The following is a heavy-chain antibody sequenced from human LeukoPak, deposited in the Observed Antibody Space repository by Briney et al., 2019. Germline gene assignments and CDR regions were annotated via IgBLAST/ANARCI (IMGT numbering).Heavy chain of an antibody. D-gene: IGHD3-22*01. CDR1: GFTFSSYS. CDR2: ISSSRNYI. V-gene: IGHV3-21*01. CDR3: ARAKMFYYEGGTYYHAFDI. J-gene: IGHJ3*02. Sequence: PGGSLRLSCAASGFTFSSYSMNWVRQAPGKGREWVASISSSRNYIYYADSVKGRFTISRDNAKNSLYLQMNSLRAEDTAVYYCARAKMFYYEGGTYYHAFDIWGQGTMVTVSS.